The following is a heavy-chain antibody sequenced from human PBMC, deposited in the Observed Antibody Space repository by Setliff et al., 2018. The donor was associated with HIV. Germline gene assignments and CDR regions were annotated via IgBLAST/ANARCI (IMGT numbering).Heavy chain of an antibody. Sequence: GGSLRLSCAASGFTFSSYAMHWVRQAPGKGLEWVAVISYDGSNKYYADSVKGRFTISRDNSKNTLYLQMNSLRAEDTAVYYCAREGGIVVVPAADIRDWGQGTLVTVSS. CDR2: ISYDGSNK. D-gene: IGHD2-2*01. CDR1: GFTFSSYA. V-gene: IGHV3-30-3*01. J-gene: IGHJ4*02. CDR3: AREGGIVVVPAADIRD.